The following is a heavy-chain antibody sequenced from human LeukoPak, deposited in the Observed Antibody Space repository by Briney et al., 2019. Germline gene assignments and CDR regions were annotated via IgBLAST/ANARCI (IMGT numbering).Heavy chain of an antibody. V-gene: IGHV3-30*18. Sequence: PGASLRLSCAASGFTVSSNYISWVRQAPGKGLEWVAMIPYDGSHQYYADSVKGRFTISRDNSKNTVYLQMNSLRVEDTAVYYCAKDSTNWSFDYWGQGTLVTVSS. CDR3: AKDSTNWSFDY. J-gene: IGHJ4*02. D-gene: IGHD2-2*01. CDR2: IPYDGSHQ. CDR1: GFTVSSNY.